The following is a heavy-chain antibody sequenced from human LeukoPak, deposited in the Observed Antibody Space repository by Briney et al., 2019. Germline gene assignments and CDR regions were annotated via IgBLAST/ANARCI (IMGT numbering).Heavy chain of an antibody. CDR2: INHSGST. V-gene: IGHV4-34*01. CDR1: GGSFSGYY. J-gene: IGHJ4*02. D-gene: IGHD2-2*01. Sequence: SETLSLTCAVYGGSFSGYYWSWIRQPPGKGQEWIGEINHSGSTNYNPSLKSRVTISVDTSKNQFSLKLSSVTAADTAVYYCASMRKGVVPAAADYWGQGTLVTVSS. CDR3: ASMRKGVVPAAADY.